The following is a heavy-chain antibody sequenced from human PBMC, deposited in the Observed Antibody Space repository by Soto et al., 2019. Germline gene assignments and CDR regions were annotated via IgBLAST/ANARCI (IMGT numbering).Heavy chain of an antibody. D-gene: IGHD3-10*01. V-gene: IGHV3-23*01. CDR1: GFTFGTYG. J-gene: IGHJ2*01. CDR2: IKSGGETT. CDR3: AKAPRGGHYGDWYFAL. Sequence: EVQLLESGGGLVQPGGSLRLSCAGSGFTFGTYGMSWVRLAPGRGLEWVSAIKSGGETTYYPDSVKGRFTISRDNSKNTLYMQMNSLRAEDTAIYYCAKAPRGGHYGDWYFALWGRGTLVTVSS.